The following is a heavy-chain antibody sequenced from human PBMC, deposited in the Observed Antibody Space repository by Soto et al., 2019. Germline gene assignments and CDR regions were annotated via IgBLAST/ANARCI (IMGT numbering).Heavy chain of an antibody. CDR3: AREASSSSSFWYYGMDV. V-gene: IGHV1-18*04. CDR2: ISAYNGNT. J-gene: IGHJ6*02. CDR1: GYTFTSYG. D-gene: IGHD6-6*01. Sequence: GASVKVSCKASGYTFTSYGISWVRQAPGQGLEWMGWISAYNGNTNYAQKLQGRVTMTTDTSTSTAYMELRSLRSDDTAVYYCAREASSSSSFWYYGMDVWGQGTTVTVSS.